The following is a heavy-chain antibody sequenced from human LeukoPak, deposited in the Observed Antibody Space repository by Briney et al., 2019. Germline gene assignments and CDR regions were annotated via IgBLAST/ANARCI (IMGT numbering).Heavy chain of an antibody. CDR2: INVNSGDT. Sequence: ASVKVSCKASRYTFSAYYIHWLRQAPGQGLEWTGWINVNSGDTNSAPNFQGRVTLTRDMSSNTAYMEVTKLTLDDTAVFYCARDGGLDFWGQGTLVTVSS. J-gene: IGHJ4*02. V-gene: IGHV1-2*02. CDR1: RYTFSAYY. D-gene: IGHD2-15*01. CDR3: ARDGGLDF.